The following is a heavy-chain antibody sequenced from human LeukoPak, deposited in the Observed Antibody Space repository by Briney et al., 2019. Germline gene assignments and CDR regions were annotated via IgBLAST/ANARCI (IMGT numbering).Heavy chain of an antibody. CDR3: AKDLLRYYDSSGYHLDY. D-gene: IGHD3-22*01. J-gene: IGHJ4*02. V-gene: IGHV3-30*18. CDR1: GFTFSSYG. CDR2: ISYDGSNK. Sequence: GRSLRLSCTASGFTFSSYGMHWVRQAPGKGLEWVAVISYDGSNKYYADSVKGRFTISRDNSKNTLYLQMNSLRAEDTAVYYCAKDLLRYYDSSGYHLDYWGQGTLVTVSS.